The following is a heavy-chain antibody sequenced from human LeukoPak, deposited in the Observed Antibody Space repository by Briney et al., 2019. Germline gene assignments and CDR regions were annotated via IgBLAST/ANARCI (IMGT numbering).Heavy chain of an antibody. Sequence: SETLSLTCAVSGYSITSGYYWGWIRQPPGKGLEWIGSIYHSGSTYYNPSLKTRVTISVDTSKNQFSLKLSSVTAADTAVYYCARAIGDYSNNFDYWGQGTLVTVSS. CDR3: ARAIGDYSNNFDY. D-gene: IGHD4-11*01. V-gene: IGHV4-38-2*01. CDR2: IYHSGST. CDR1: GYSITSGYY. J-gene: IGHJ4*02.